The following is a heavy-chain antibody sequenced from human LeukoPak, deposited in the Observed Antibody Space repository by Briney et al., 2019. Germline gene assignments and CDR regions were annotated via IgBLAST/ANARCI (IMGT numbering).Heavy chain of an antibody. CDR1: GFTFSSYS. CDR3: AREGTTGTTYDAFDI. V-gene: IGHV3-21*01. J-gene: IGHJ3*02. D-gene: IGHD1-1*01. Sequence: GGSLRLSCAASGFTFSSYSMNWVRQAPGKGLEWVSSISSSSSYIYYADSVKGRFTISRDNAKNSLYLQMNSLRAEDTAVYYCAREGTTGTTYDAFDIWGQGTMVTVSS. CDR2: ISSSSSYI.